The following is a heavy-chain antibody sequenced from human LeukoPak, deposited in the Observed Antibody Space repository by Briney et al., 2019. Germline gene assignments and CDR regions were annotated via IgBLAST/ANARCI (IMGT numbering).Heavy chain of an antibody. J-gene: IGHJ4*02. CDR3: ARGVRGGYYLDY. CDR1: GFTFSNDW. V-gene: IGHV3-74*01. Sequence: PGGSLRLSCAASGFTFSNDWMHWVRQAPGKGLVWVSRIKFDGSSTNYADFVKGRFTISRDNARNTVYLQMNSLGAEDTAVYYCARGVRGGYYLDYWGQGTLVTVSS. CDR2: IKFDGSST. D-gene: IGHD3-16*01.